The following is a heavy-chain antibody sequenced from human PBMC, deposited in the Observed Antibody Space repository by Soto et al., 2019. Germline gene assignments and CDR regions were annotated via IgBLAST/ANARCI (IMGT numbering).Heavy chain of an antibody. V-gene: IGHV3-21*01. CDR2: ISSSSSYI. Sequence: GGSLRLSCAASGFTFSSYSMNWVRQAPGKGLEWVSSISSSSSYIYYADSVKGRFTISRDNAKNSLYLQMNSLRAEDTAVYYCARGPGYCSSTSCSRPVDYWGQGTLVTVSS. D-gene: IGHD2-2*03. J-gene: IGHJ4*02. CDR3: ARGPGYCSSTSCSRPVDY. CDR1: GFTFSSYS.